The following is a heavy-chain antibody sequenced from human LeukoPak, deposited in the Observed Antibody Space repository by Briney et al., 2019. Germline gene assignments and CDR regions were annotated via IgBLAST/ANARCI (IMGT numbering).Heavy chain of an antibody. V-gene: IGHV4-34*01. J-gene: IGHJ5*02. CDR2: INHSGST. CDR1: GGSFSGYY. CDR3: ARISRAAAP. Sequence: SGTLSLTCAVYGGSFSGYYWSWIRQPPGKGLEWIGEINHSGSTNYNPSLKSRVTISVDTSKNQFSLKLSSVTAADTAVYYCARISRAAAPWGQGTLVTVSS. D-gene: IGHD2-2*01.